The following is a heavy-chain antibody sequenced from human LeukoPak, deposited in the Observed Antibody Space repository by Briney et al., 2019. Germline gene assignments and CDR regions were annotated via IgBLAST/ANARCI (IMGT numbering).Heavy chain of an antibody. CDR1: GGSISGSSYY. CDR3: GRLQGGAFDI. CDR2: IYYSGST. D-gene: IGHD3-16*01. Sequence: PSETLSLTCTVSGGSISGSSYYWGWIRQPPGKGLEWIGSIYYSGSTYYNPSLKSRVTISVDTSKNQFSLKLSSVTAADTAVYYCGRLQGGAFDIWGQGTMVTVSS. V-gene: IGHV4-39*01. J-gene: IGHJ3*02.